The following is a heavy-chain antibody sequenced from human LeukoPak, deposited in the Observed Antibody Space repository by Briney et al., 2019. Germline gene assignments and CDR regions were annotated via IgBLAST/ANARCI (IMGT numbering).Heavy chain of an antibody. CDR3: TKPDCPSTSCYTLDY. J-gene: IGHJ4*02. Sequence: GGSLRLSCAASGFTFSSYAMSWVRQAPGKGLEWASAISGSGGSTYYADSVKGRFTISRDNSKNTLYLQMNSLRAEDTAVYYCTKPDCPSTSCYTLDYWGQGILVTVSS. CDR2: ISGSGGST. V-gene: IGHV3-23*01. CDR1: GFTFSSYA. D-gene: IGHD2-2*02.